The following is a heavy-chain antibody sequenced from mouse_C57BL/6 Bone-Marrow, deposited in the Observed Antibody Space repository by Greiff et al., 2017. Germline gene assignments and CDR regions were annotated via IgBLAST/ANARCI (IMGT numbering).Heavy chain of an antibody. CDR2: IYPGSGNT. CDR3: ARRNYVLAMDY. Sequence: VQLVESGAELVRPGASVKLSCKASGYTFTDYYINWVKQRPGQGLEWIARIYPGSGNTYYNEKFKGKVTLTAEKSSSTAYMQLSSLTSEDSAVYFCARRNYVLAMDYWGQGTSVTVSS. J-gene: IGHJ4*01. V-gene: IGHV1-76*01. D-gene: IGHD2-1*01. CDR1: GYTFTDYY.